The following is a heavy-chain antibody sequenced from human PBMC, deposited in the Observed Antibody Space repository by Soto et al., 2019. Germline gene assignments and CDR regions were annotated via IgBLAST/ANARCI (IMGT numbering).Heavy chain of an antibody. D-gene: IGHD5-12*01. Sequence: SETLSLTCTVSGGSISSYYWSWIRQPPGKGLEWIGYIYYSGSTNYNPSLKSRVTISVDTSKNQFSLKLSSVTAADTAVYYCARGLYSGYDLTWFDPWGQGTLVTVSS. CDR2: IYYSGST. J-gene: IGHJ5*02. V-gene: IGHV4-59*01. CDR1: GGSISSYY. CDR3: ARGLYSGYDLTWFDP.